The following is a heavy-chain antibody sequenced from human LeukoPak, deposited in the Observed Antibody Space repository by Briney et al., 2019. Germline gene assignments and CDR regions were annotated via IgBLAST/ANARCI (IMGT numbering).Heavy chain of an antibody. CDR1: GFTSSSYA. D-gene: IGHD4-17*01. J-gene: IGHJ4*02. Sequence: PGGSLRLSCAASGFTSSSYAMHWVRQAPGKGLEWVAVISYDGSNKYYADSVKGRFTISRDNSKNTLYLQMNSLRAEDTAVYYCARGGDYGDYGLYYFDYWGQGTLVTVSS. CDR3: ARGGDYGDYGLYYFDY. CDR2: ISYDGSNK. V-gene: IGHV3-30-3*01.